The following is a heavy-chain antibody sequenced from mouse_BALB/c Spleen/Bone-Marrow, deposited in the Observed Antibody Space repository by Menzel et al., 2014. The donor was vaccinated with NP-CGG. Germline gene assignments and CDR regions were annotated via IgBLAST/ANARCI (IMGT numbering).Heavy chain of an antibody. CDR1: GFNIKDTY. CDR3: SYYRYDEGGFAF. Sequence: EVQLQQSGAELVKPGASVKLSCTASGFNIKDTYMHWVKQRPEQGLEWIVGIDPANGNTKYGRKFQGKATITADTSSNTAYLQLSNLTSEDTAVYYCSYYRYDEGGFAFWGQGTLVTVSA. CDR2: IDPANGNT. V-gene: IGHV14-3*02. J-gene: IGHJ3*01. D-gene: IGHD2-14*01.